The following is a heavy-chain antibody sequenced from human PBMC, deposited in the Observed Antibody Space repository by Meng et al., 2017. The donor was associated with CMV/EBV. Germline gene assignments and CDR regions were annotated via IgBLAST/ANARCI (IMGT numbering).Heavy chain of an antibody. Sequence: ASVKVSCKAAGYTFTSYYMHWVRQAPGQGLEWMGIINPSGGSTSYAQKFQGRVTMTRDTSTSTVYMELSSLISEDTAVYYCASAGCSSTSCHKGDAFDIWGQGTMVTVSS. V-gene: IGHV1-46*01. CDR1: GYTFTSYY. CDR3: ASAGCSSTSCHKGDAFDI. J-gene: IGHJ3*02. CDR2: INPSGGST. D-gene: IGHD2-2*01.